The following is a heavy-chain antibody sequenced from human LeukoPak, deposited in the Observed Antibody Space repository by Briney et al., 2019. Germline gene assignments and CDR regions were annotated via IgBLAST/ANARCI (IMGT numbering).Heavy chain of an antibody. CDR1: GFTFSSYW. V-gene: IGHV3-7*05. CDR2: IKRDGGEK. J-gene: IGHJ4*02. CDR3: AREGHSGDYFDY. D-gene: IGHD2-21*01. Sequence: GGSLRLSCVVSGFTFSSYWMSWVRQAPGKGLEWVANIKRDGGEKYYVDSVRGRFTISRDNAKKSLYLQMNSLRAEDTAVYYCAREGHSGDYFDYWGQGTLVTVSS.